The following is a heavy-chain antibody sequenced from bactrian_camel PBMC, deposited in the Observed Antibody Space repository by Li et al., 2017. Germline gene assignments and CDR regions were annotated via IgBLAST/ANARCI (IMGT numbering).Heavy chain of an antibody. CDR2: ISRYAGST. V-gene: IGHV3S31*01. CDR3: AAVRYGGSWYPLCRARSADFGY. Sequence: VQLVESGGGSVQTGGSLRLSCKASGLSVNIYCTGWFRQAPGNEREGVAAISRYAGSTYYADSVKGRFTISRDNAERTLYLEMNSLKPDDTAIYYCAAVRYGGSWYPLCRARSADFGYWGQGTQVTVS. J-gene: IGHJ6*01. D-gene: IGHD6*01. CDR1: GLSVNIYC.